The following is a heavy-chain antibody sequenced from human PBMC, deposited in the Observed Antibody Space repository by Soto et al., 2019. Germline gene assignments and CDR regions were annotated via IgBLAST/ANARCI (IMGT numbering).Heavy chain of an antibody. Sequence: EVPLVESGGGLIQPGGSLRLSCAASGFAVSSKYMTWVRQAPGKGLEWVSAIYGGGTTYYADSVKGRFTISRDTSKNTLYLQMNSLRAEDTAVYYCVQTTGWPGFDFWGQGTLVTVSS. D-gene: IGHD6-19*01. J-gene: IGHJ4*02. V-gene: IGHV3-53*01. CDR3: VQTTGWPGFDF. CDR1: GFAVSSKY. CDR2: IYGGGTT.